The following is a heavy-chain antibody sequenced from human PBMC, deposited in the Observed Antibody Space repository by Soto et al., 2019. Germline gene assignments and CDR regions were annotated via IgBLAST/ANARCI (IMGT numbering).Heavy chain of an antibody. J-gene: IGHJ4*02. D-gene: IGHD6-19*01. Sequence: GGSLRLSCAASGFTFSSYAMSWVRQAPGKGLEWVSAISGSGGSTYYADSVKGRFTISRDNSKNTLYLQMNSLRAEDTAVYYCAKARYSSGWYGPDYFDYWGQGTLVTVSS. CDR2: ISGSGGST. CDR3: AKARYSSGWYGPDYFDY. CDR1: GFTFSSYA. V-gene: IGHV3-23*01.